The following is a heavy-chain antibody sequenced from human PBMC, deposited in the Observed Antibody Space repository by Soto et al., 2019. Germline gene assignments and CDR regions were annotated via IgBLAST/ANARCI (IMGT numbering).Heavy chain of an antibody. V-gene: IGHV3-30*18. CDR2: ISYDGSNS. D-gene: IGHD5-12*01. CDR3: AKPSVACLYWCFDL. Sequence: QVQLVESGGGVVQPGRSLRLSCAASGFSFNTYDIHWVRQAPGKGLEWVTGISYDGSNSYYADSVKGRFTISRDSSKNMLYLQMTSLRAEYTAVYYCAKPSVACLYWCFDLWGPGTLVTVSS. CDR1: GFSFNTYD. J-gene: IGHJ2*01.